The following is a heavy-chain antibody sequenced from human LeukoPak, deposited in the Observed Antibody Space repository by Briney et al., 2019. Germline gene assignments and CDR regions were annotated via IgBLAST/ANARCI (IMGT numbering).Heavy chain of an antibody. CDR3: ARVSRTGTTTKSPYFDY. D-gene: IGHD1-14*01. CDR2: INPNSGGT. J-gene: IGHJ4*02. Sequence: GASVKVSCKASGYTFTNYYIHWVRQAPGQGLEWMGWINPNSGGTNYAQKFQGRVTMTRDTSISTAYMELSRLRSDDTAVYYCARVSRTGTTTKSPYFDYWGQGTLVTVSS. CDR1: GYTFTNYY. V-gene: IGHV1-2*02.